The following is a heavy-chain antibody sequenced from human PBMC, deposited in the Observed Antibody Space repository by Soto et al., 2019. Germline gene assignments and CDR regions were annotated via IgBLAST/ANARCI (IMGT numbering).Heavy chain of an antibody. CDR1: GFTFSSYS. J-gene: IGHJ3*02. V-gene: IGHV3-21*04. Sequence: GGSLRLSCAASGFTFSSYSMNWVRQAPGKGLEWVSSISSSSSYIYYADSVKGRFTISRDNAKNSLYLQMNSLRAEDTAVYYCAKDRTITMIVVPHAFDIWGRGTMVTVSS. D-gene: IGHD3-22*01. CDR2: ISSSSSYI. CDR3: AKDRTITMIVVPHAFDI.